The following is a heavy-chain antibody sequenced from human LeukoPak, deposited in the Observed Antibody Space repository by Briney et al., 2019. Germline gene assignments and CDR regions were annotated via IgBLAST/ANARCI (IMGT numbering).Heavy chain of an antibody. V-gene: IGHV3-23*01. D-gene: IGHD1-26*01. CDR2: ISGSGGST. CDR3: TKGVRGIVGADVVLPFDY. Sequence: GGSLRLSCAASGFNFSSYAMSWVRQAPGKGLEWVSAISGSGGSTYYADSVKGRFTISRDNSKNTLYLQMNSLRAEDTAVYYCTKGVRGIVGADVVLPFDYWGQGTLVTVSS. CDR1: GFNFSSYA. J-gene: IGHJ4*02.